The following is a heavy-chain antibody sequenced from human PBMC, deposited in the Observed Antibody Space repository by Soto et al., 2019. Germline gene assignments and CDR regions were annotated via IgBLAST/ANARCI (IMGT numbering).Heavy chain of an antibody. Sequence: AVKVSCKASGGTFSSYAISWVRQAPGQGLEWMGGIIPIFGTANYAQKFQGRVTITADESTSTAYMELSSLRSEDTAVYYCLRGFFGIQLWQDRGQGTLVTVSS. CDR2: IIPIFGTA. CDR1: GGTFSSYA. CDR3: LRGFFGIQLWQD. D-gene: IGHD5-18*01. J-gene: IGHJ4*02. V-gene: IGHV1-69*13.